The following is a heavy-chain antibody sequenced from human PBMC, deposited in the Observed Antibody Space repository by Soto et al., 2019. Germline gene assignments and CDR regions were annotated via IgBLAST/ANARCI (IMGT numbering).Heavy chain of an antibody. CDR1: GGSISSGGYY. CDR2: IYYSGST. V-gene: IGHV4-31*03. Sequence: PSETLSLTCTVSGGSISSGGYYWSWIRQHPGKGLEWIGYIYYSGSTYYNPSLKSRVTISVDTSKNQFSLKLSSVTAADTAVYYCARDSHYGSGPDYWGQGTLVTVSS. D-gene: IGHD3-10*01. CDR3: ARDSHYGSGPDY. J-gene: IGHJ4*02.